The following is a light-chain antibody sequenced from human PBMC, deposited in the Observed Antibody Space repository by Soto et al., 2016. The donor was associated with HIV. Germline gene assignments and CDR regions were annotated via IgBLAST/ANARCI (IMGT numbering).Light chain of an antibody. V-gene: IGKV1-39*01. CDR2: TAS. Sequence: IQLTQSPSSLSASVADRVTITCRASQSITSYLNWYQQKPGKAPKLLIYTASNLQSGVPSRFSGSGSGTDFTLTINTLQPEDFATYYCQQSYNSPRTFGQGTKLEI. CDR3: QQSYNSPRT. CDR1: QSITSY. J-gene: IGKJ1*01.